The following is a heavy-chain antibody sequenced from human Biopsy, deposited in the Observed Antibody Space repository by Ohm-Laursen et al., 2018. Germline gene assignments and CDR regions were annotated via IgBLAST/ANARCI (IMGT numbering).Heavy chain of an antibody. D-gene: IGHD6-19*01. CDR1: GGSMTGYE. Sequence: SDTLSLTCSVSGGSMTGYEWSWIRLAPGKGLEWIGYIYYSGGTKYNPSLASRVTFSLDMSKSQFSLKLYSVTAADTAVYYCARVEAGTYDALDIWGQGTLVAVSA. V-gene: IGHV4-59*07. CDR3: ARVEAGTYDALDI. J-gene: IGHJ3*02. CDR2: IYYSGGT.